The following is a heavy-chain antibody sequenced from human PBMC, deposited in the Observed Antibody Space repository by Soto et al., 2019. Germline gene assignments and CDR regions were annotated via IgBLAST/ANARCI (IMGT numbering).Heavy chain of an antibody. CDR2: IIPIFGTA. D-gene: IGHD4-17*01. J-gene: IGHJ6*02. CDR1: GGTFSSYA. Sequence: QVQLVQSGAEVKKPGSSVKVSCKASGGTFSSYAISWVRQAPGQGLEWMGGIIPIFGTANYAQKFQGRVTITADEATSTVSMALSSLRSEDTAVDYCAVTVTTHYGMDVWGQGTTFTVSS. V-gene: IGHV1-69*01. CDR3: AVTVTTHYGMDV.